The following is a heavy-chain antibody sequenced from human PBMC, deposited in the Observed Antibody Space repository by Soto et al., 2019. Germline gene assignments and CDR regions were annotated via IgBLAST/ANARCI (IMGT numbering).Heavy chain of an antibody. CDR3: ARDQNRDYYGSGSYGVGWWFAP. CDR2: ISAYNGNT. D-gene: IGHD3-10*01. V-gene: IGHV1-18*01. J-gene: IGHJ5*02. CDR1: GYTFTSYG. Sequence: QVQLVQSGAEVKKPGASVKVSCKASGYTFTSYGISWVRQAPGQGLEWMGWISAYNGNTNYAQKLQGRVTMTTDTSTSXXNXELXSLRSDDTAVYYCARDQNRDYYGSGSYGVGWWFAPWGQGTLVTVSS.